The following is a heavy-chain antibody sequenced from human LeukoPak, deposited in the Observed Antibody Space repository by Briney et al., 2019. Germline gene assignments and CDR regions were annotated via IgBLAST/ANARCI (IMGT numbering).Heavy chain of an antibody. CDR1: GYTFTDYY. D-gene: IGHD2/OR15-2a*01. J-gene: IGHJ4*02. Sequence: ASVKDSCKASGYTFTDYYMHWVRQAPGQGLEWVGWVNPNSGGTNYAQKFQGRVAVTRDTSISTAYMELSRLTSDDTAMYYCAKGGGRGFSKECDYWGQGTLVTVSS. V-gene: IGHV1-2*02. CDR3: AKGGGRGFSKECDY. CDR2: VNPNSGGT.